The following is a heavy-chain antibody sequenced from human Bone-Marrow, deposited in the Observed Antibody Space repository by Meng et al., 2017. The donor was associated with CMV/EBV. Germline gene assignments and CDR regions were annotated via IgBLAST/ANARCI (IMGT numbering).Heavy chain of an antibody. J-gene: IGHJ4*02. V-gene: IGHV1-69*05. D-gene: IGHD3-22*01. CDR3: ARGDSSGYYYDEFAY. CDR1: GGTFSSYA. Sequence: SVKVSCKASGGTFSSYAISWVRQAPGQGLEWMGGIIPIFGTANYAQKFQGRVTITTDESTSTAYMELSSLRSEDTAVYYCARGDSSGYYYDEFAYWGQGHRVTVDS. CDR2: IIPIFGTA.